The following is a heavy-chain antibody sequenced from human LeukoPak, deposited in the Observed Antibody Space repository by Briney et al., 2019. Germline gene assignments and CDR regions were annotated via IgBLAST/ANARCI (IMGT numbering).Heavy chain of an antibody. CDR3: ARTSHESATRLPDAFDI. CDR2: ISSSSSYI. J-gene: IGHJ3*02. CDR1: GFTFSSYS. V-gene: IGHV3-21*01. Sequence: GGSLRLSCAASGFTFSSYSMNWVRQAPGKGLEWVSSISSSSSYIYYADSVKGRFTISRDNAKNSLYLQMNSLRAEDTAVYYRARTSHESATRLPDAFDIWGQGTMVTVSS. D-gene: IGHD5-24*01.